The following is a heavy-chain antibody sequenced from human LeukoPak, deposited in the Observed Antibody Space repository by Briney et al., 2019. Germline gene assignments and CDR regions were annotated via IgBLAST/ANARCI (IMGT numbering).Heavy chain of an antibody. Sequence: GGSLRLSCAASGFTFDDYAMHWVRQAPGEGLEWVSGISWNSGSIGYADSVKGRFTISRDNAKNSLYLQMNSLRAEDTALYYCAKDKRGGMDVWGQGTTVTVSS. CDR1: GFTFDDYA. V-gene: IGHV3-9*01. J-gene: IGHJ6*02. CDR2: ISWNSGSI. CDR3: AKDKRGGMDV. D-gene: IGHD3-10*01.